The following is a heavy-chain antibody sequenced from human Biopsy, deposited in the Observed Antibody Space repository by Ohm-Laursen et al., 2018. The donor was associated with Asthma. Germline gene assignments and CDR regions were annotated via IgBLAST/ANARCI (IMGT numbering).Heavy chain of an antibody. CDR1: GFTFGNFW. V-gene: IGHV3-7*03. Sequence: SLRLSCAASGFTFGNFWMSWGRQTPGKGLEWVATITGDGSQKFYVDSVTGRFTISRDNSKNSLYLQMNSLRAEDTAVYYCARGQDYGDSNWFDPWGQGTLVTVSS. CDR2: ITGDGSQK. J-gene: IGHJ5*02. D-gene: IGHD4-17*01. CDR3: ARGQDYGDSNWFDP.